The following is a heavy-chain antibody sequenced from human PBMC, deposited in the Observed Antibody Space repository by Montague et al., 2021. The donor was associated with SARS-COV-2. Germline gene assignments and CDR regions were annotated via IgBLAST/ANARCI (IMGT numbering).Heavy chain of an antibody. D-gene: IGHD3-3*01. V-gene: IGHV4-61*01. CDR2: IYYSAST. Sequence: SETLSLTCTVSGGSVSSGSYCWSWHRQPPGKGLVWFGYIYYSASTNYNLSLQSPVSISADTTKNQFSLKLSSVTAADTAVYSCARVPWRITIFGGVTRYGLDVWGQGTPVTVSS. J-gene: IGHJ6*02. CDR1: GGSVSSGSYC. CDR3: ARVPWRITIFGGVTRYGLDV.